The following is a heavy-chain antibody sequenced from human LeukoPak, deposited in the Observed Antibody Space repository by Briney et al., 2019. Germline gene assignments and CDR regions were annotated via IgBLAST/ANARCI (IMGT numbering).Heavy chain of an antibody. J-gene: IGHJ4*02. CDR2: IYYSEST. CDR3: ARVVGMAYFDY. D-gene: IGHD3-22*01. V-gene: IGHV4-59*01. Sequence: PSETLSLTCTVSGGSISSYYWSWIRQPPGKGLEWIGYIYYSESTNYNPSLKSRVTISVDTSKNQFSLKLSSVTAADTAVYYCARVVGMAYFDYWGQGTLVTVSS. CDR1: GGSISSYY.